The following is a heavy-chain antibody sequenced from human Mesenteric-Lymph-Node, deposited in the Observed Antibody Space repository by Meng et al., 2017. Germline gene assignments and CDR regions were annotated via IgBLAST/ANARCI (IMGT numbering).Heavy chain of an antibody. V-gene: IGHV4-38-2*02. CDR1: GYSISSGYY. CDR2: INHSGST. D-gene: IGHD6-13*01. Sequence: SETLSLTCTVSGYSISSGYYWGWIRQPPGKGLEWIGEINHSGSTNYNPSLKSRVTISVDTSKNQFSLKLSSVTAADTAVYYCARGQFSSSWYGDAFDIWGQGTMVTVSS. CDR3: ARGQFSSSWYGDAFDI. J-gene: IGHJ3*02.